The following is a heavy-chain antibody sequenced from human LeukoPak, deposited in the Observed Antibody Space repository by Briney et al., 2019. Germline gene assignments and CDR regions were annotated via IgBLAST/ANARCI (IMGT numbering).Heavy chain of an antibody. CDR1: GGSISGYN. D-gene: IGHD6-19*01. CDR3: ARQIAVDGKAGFDY. Sequence: SETLSLTSTVSGGSISGYNWSWIRQPPGKGLEGIVRIYPSGSSNYHPSLKSGVTMSVDTSKNLVSLKLSSVTAAETDVYYCARQIAVDGKAGFDYWGQGTLVTVSS. V-gene: IGHV4-4*07. J-gene: IGHJ4*02. CDR2: IYPSGSS.